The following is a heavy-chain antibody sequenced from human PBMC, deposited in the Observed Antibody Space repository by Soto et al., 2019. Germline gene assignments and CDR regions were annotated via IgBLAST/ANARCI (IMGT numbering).Heavy chain of an antibody. CDR1: GGSFSGYY. J-gene: IGHJ5*02. CDR3: ARDRAFDNWFDP. D-gene: IGHD3-16*01. Sequence: PSETLSLTCAVYGGSFSGYYLSWIRQPPGKGLEWIGEINHSGSTNYNPSLKSRVTISVDTSKNQFSLKLSPVTAADTAVYYCARDRAFDNWFDPWGQGTLVTVSS. V-gene: IGHV4-34*01. CDR2: INHSGST.